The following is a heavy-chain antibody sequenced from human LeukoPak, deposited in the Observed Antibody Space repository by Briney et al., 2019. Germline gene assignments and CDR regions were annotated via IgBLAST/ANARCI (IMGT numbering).Heavy chain of an antibody. J-gene: IGHJ4*02. V-gene: IGHV1-69*06. Sequence: SVKVSCMASGYTFTSYGISWVRQAPGQGLEWMGGIIPIFGTANYAQKFQGRVTITADKSTSTAYMELSSLRSEDTAVYYCARDPGSSWYDYWGQGTLVTVSS. CDR2: IIPIFGTA. D-gene: IGHD6-13*01. CDR1: GYTFTSYG. CDR3: ARDPGSSWYDY.